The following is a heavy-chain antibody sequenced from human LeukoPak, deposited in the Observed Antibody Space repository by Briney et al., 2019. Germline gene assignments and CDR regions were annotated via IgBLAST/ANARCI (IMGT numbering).Heavy chain of an antibody. J-gene: IGHJ6*03. V-gene: IGHV1-69*05. Sequence: SVRVSCKASGGTFSSYAISWVRQAPGQGLEWMGRIIPIFGTANYAQKFQGRVTITTDESTSTAYMELSSLRSEDTAVYYCARDRRGTIFGVVTERPYYYYYYYMDVWGKGTTVTVSS. CDR2: IIPIFGTA. CDR3: ARDRRGTIFGVVTERPYYYYYYYMDV. D-gene: IGHD3-3*01. CDR1: GGTFSSYA.